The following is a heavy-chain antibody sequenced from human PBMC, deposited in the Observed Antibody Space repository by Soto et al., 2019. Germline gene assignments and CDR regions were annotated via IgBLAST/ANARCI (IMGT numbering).Heavy chain of an antibody. V-gene: IGHV3-33*01. Sequence: QVQLVESGGGVVQPGRSLRLSCAASGFTFSSYGMHWVRQAPGKGLEWVALIWYDGSIEYYADSLKGRFTISRDNSKDTLYLQMNRRRGEEMAVYYCAREGLGAFDIWCQGTMVTVSS. CDR2: IWYDGSIE. CDR1: GFTFSSYG. CDR3: AREGLGAFDI. J-gene: IGHJ3*02.